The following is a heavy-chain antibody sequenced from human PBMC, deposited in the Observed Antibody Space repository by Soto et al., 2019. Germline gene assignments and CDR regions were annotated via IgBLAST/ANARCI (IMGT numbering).Heavy chain of an antibody. J-gene: IGHJ4*02. Sequence: PVESLKIACQGSGYTFSTYWICCFRQRAVEGLEWMGIIYPGDSDTRYSPSFQGQVTISADKSISTAYLQWSSLKASDTAIYYCATGGYCSGTRCYNFFDYRGQGTLVTVSS. CDR3: ATGGYCSGTRCYNFFDY. D-gene: IGHD2-2*02. CDR1: GYTFSTYW. CDR2: IYPGDSDT. V-gene: IGHV5-51*01.